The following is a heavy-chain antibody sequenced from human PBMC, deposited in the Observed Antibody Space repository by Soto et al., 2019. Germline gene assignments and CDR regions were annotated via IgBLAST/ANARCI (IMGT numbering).Heavy chain of an antibody. J-gene: IGHJ5*02. V-gene: IGHV4-34*01. D-gene: IGHD3-3*01. CDR3: ATRITVFGLLIPPFDP. CDR2: VNHTGGT. CDR1: GGSVNGYY. Sequence: SETLSLTCAVYGGSVNGYYWNWIRQPPGKGLGWIGEVNHTGGTHYNPSLKSRVTMSVDTSKNQFSLRLSSVTAADTAIYYCATRITVFGLLIPPFDPWGQGTQVTVSS.